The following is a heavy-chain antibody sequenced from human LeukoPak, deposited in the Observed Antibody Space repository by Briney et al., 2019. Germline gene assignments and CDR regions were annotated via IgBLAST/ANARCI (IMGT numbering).Heavy chain of an antibody. CDR1: GSTFTSYY. CDR3: ARDGKYSSGWITAFDI. V-gene: IGHV1-46*01. J-gene: IGHJ3*02. Sequence: EASVKVSCKASGSTFTSYYMHWVRQAPGQGLEWMGIINPSGGSTSYAQKFQGRVTMTRDTPTSTVYMELSSLRSEDTAVYYCARDGKYSSGWITAFDIWGQGTMVTVSS. CDR2: INPSGGST. D-gene: IGHD6-19*01.